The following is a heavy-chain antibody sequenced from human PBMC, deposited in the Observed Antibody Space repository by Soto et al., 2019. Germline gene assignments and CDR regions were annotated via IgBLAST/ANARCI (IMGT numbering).Heavy chain of an antibody. CDR1: GYTFTSYY. J-gene: IGHJ5*02. CDR3: AREQAYGSGSYSWFDP. Sequence: GASVKVSCKASGYTFTSYYMHWVRQAPGQGLEWMGIINPSGGSTSYAQKFQGRVTMTRDTSTSTVYMELSSLRSEDTAVYYCAREQAYGSGSYSWFDPWGQGTLVTVSS. CDR2: INPSGGST. D-gene: IGHD3-10*01. V-gene: IGHV1-46*01.